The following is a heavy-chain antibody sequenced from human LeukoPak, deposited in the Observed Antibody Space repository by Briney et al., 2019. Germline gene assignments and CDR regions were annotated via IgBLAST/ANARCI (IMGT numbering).Heavy chain of an antibody. D-gene: IGHD3-16*01. CDR3: ARVRGSEEQPKAFEVAPLVFDY. CDR2: INTSGGST. V-gene: IGHV3-23*01. J-gene: IGHJ4*02. Sequence: PGGSLRLSCAASGFTFSSYGMSWVRQAPGKGLEWVSAINTSGGSTYYADSVKGRFTISRDNSKNTLYLQMNSLRAEDTAIYYCARVRGSEEQPKAFEVAPLVFDYWGQGTLVTVSS. CDR1: GFTFSSYG.